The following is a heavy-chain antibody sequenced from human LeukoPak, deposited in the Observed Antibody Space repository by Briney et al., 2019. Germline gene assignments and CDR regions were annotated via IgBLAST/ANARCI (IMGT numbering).Heavy chain of an antibody. J-gene: IGHJ4*02. CDR3: AGGIASTGRYYFDY. CDR1: GYTFTSYG. D-gene: IGHD6-13*01. CDR2: ISAYNGNT. Sequence: ASVKVSCKASGYTFTSYGISWVRQAPGQGLEWMGWISAYNGNTNYAQKLQGRVTMTTDTSTSTAYMELRSLRSDDTAVYYCAGGIASTGRYYFDYWGQGTLVTVSS. V-gene: IGHV1-18*01.